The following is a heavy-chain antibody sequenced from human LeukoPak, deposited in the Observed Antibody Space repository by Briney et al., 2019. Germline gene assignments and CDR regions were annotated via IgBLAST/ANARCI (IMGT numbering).Heavy chain of an antibody. J-gene: IGHJ4*02. V-gene: IGHV4-30-2*01. CDR3: ARGSSTVTGYFDY. Sequence: SQTLSLTCAVSGGSISSGGYSWSWIRQPPGKGLEWIGEINHSGSTNYNPSLKSRVTISVDRSKNQFSLKLSSVTAADTAVYYCARGSSTVTGYFDYWGQGTLVTVSS. D-gene: IGHD4-17*01. CDR2: INHSGST. CDR1: GGSISSGGYS.